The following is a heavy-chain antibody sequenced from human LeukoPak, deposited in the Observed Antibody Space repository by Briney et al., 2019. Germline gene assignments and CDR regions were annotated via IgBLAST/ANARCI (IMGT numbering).Heavy chain of an antibody. Sequence: SQTLSLTCTVSGGSISSGSYYWSWIRQPAGKGLEWIGRMYTSGSTNYNPSLKSRVTISVDTSKNQFSLKLSSVTAADTAVYYCAVQTYYYDSSGYYYYYYGMDVWGQGTTVTVSS. D-gene: IGHD3-22*01. CDR2: MYTSGST. CDR3: AVQTYYYDSSGYYYYYYGMDV. CDR1: GGSISSGSYY. J-gene: IGHJ6*02. V-gene: IGHV4-61*02.